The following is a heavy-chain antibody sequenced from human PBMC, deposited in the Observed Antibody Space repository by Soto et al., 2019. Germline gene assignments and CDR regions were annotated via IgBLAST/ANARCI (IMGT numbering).Heavy chain of an antibody. J-gene: IGHJ4*02. D-gene: IGHD1-26*01. CDR3: AGRPEIHPR. CDR2: IHRAGVT. Sequence: QVHLQESRPGLVKPSETLSLTCAISGGSTSSSDWWTWVRQPPGEGLEWIGEIHRAGVTNYNSSLKSRLTISLDHSRNQFSLSLTSVTAADAAVYFCAGRPEIHPRWGQGILVPVSS. V-gene: IGHV4-4*02. CDR1: GGSTSSSDW.